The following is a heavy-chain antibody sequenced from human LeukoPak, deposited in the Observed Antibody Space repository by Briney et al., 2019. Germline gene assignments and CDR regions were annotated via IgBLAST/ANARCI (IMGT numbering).Heavy chain of an antibody. V-gene: IGHV3-15*01. CDR2: IKSKTDGGTT. Sequence: GGSLRLSCAASGFTFSNAWMSWVRQAPGKGLEWVGRIKSKTDGGTTDYAAPVKGRSTISRDDSKNTLYLQMNSLKTEDTAVYYCTTGIVVVITTPSNFDYWGQGTLVTVSS. D-gene: IGHD3-22*01. CDR1: GFTFSNAW. J-gene: IGHJ4*02. CDR3: TTGIVVVITTPSNFDY.